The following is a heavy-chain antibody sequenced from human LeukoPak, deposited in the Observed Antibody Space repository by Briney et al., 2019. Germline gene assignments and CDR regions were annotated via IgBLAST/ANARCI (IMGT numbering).Heavy chain of an antibody. CDR2: IYYSGTT. Sequence: SETLSLTCTVSGGSISSYYWSWIRQPPGKGLEWIGYIYYSGTTNYNPSLKSRVTISVDTSKNHFSLNLGSVTAADTAIYYCARASTVVSPFDYWGQGTLVTVSS. CDR1: GGSISSYY. D-gene: IGHD2-15*01. V-gene: IGHV4-59*01. J-gene: IGHJ4*02. CDR3: ARASTVVSPFDY.